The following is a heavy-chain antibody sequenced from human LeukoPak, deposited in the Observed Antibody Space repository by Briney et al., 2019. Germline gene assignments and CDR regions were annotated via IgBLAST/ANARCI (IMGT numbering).Heavy chain of an antibody. Sequence: GESLKISCKGSGYSFTSYWIGWVRQMPGKGLEWMGIIYPGDSDTRYSPYVQGQVTISADKSISTAYLQWSSLKASDTAMYYCARFAAAEYNWFDPWGQGTLVTVSS. V-gene: IGHV5-51*01. CDR1: GYSFTSYW. D-gene: IGHD6-13*01. CDR2: IYPGDSDT. CDR3: ARFAAAEYNWFDP. J-gene: IGHJ5*02.